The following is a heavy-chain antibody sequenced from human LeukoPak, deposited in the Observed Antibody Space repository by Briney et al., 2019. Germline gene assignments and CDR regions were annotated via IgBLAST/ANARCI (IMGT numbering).Heavy chain of an antibody. V-gene: IGHV3-21*01. Sequence: GGSLRLSCAASGFPFSRYIMSWVRQAPGKGLEWVASISGSSSNKHYADSVKGRLTISRDNAKDSLFLQLSSLRAEDTAVYYCASQDYVWGSFRFWGQGTPVTASS. D-gene: IGHD3-16*02. CDR1: GFPFSRYI. CDR2: ISGSSSNK. CDR3: ASQDYVWGSFRF. J-gene: IGHJ4*02.